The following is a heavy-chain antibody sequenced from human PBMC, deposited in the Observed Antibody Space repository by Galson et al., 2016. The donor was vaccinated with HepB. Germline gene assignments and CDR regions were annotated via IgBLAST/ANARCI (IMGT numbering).Heavy chain of an antibody. CDR1: GFTFTNYW. Sequence: SLRLSCAASGFTFTNYWMHWVRQAPGKGLVWVSHINTDGSTTTYADSVRGRFTISRDNAKNTLFLQLNSLRAKDTAVYYCARGLWGVNSYWGQGTLATVSS. J-gene: IGHJ4*02. CDR3: ARGLWGVNSY. V-gene: IGHV3-74*01. CDR2: INTDGSTT. D-gene: IGHD3-16*01.